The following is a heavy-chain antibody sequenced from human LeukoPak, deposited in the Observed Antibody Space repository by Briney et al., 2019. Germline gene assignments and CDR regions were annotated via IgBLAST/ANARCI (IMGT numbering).Heavy chain of an antibody. D-gene: IGHD3-10*01. CDR3: ATDLGITMVRGVIT. Sequence: RASVKVSCKVSGYTFTDYYMHWVQQAPGKGLEWMGLVDPEDGETIYAEKFQGRVTITADTSTDIAYMELSSLRSEDTAVYYCATDLGITMVRGVITWGQGTLVTVSS. CDR2: VDPEDGET. J-gene: IGHJ4*02. V-gene: IGHV1-69-2*01. CDR1: GYTFTDYY.